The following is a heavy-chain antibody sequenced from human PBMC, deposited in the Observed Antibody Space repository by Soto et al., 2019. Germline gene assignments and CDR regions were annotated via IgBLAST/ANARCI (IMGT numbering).Heavy chain of an antibody. Sequence: PGGSLRLSCAVSGFTFSDYWMSWVRQAPGKGLEWVAVIWYDGSNKYYADSVKGRFTISRDNSKNTLYLQMNSLRAEDTAVYYCARGSVFGSGSPVKGMDVGGQGTRVTVPS. J-gene: IGHJ6*02. D-gene: IGHD3-3*01. CDR3: ARGSVFGSGSPVKGMDV. V-gene: IGHV3-33*08. CDR1: GFTFSDYW. CDR2: IWYDGSNK.